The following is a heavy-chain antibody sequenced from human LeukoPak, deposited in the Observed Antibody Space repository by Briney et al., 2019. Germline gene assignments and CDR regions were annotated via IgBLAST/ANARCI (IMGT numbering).Heavy chain of an antibody. V-gene: IGHV3-33*01. CDR1: GFTFSHYG. D-gene: IGHD3-10*01. Sequence: GGSLGLSCAASGFTFSHYGMHWVRQAAGKGLEWVALIWYDGSHKYYADSVKGRFTLSRDNSKNTLYLQMNSLRAEDTAVYYCARDVPDSGNYYPDAFDIWGQGTMVTVSS. CDR3: ARDVPDSGNYYPDAFDI. J-gene: IGHJ3*02. CDR2: IWYDGSHK.